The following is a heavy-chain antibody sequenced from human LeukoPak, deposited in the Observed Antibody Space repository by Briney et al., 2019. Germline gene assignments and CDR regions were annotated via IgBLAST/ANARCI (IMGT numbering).Heavy chain of an antibody. J-gene: IGHJ4*02. CDR2: IYPGDSDT. CDR3: ARPPNNYASSGYYLNFDY. D-gene: IGHD3-22*01. Sequence: GESLKISFQASGYSFTSYWIGWVRQMPGIGLEWIGIIYPGDSDTRYSPSFQGQVTISADKSINTAYLQWSSLMASDTAMYYCARPPNNYASSGYYLNFDYWGQGTLVTVSS. V-gene: IGHV5-51*01. CDR1: GYSFTSYW.